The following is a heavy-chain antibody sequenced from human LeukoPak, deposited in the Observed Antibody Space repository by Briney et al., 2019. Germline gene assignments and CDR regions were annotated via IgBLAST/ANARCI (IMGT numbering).Heavy chain of an antibody. J-gene: IGHJ4*02. CDR2: ISGSGGST. CDR3: ARDSIGVVEGYYFDY. Sequence: PGGSLRPSCAASGFTFSSYAMSWVRQAPGKGLEWVSAISGSGGSTYYADSVKGRFTISRDNSKNTLYLQMNSLRAEGTAVYYCARDSIGVVEGYYFDYWGQGTLVTVPS. CDR1: GFTFSSYA. V-gene: IGHV3-23*01. D-gene: IGHD3-22*01.